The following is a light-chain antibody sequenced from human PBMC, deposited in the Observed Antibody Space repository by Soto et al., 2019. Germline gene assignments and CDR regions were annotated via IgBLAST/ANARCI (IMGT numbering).Light chain of an antibody. CDR1: SSDVGTYNL. CDR2: EVS. V-gene: IGLV2-23*02. J-gene: IGLJ2*01. CDR3: CSYAGNSTVL. Sequence: QSVLTQPASVSGSPGQSITISCTGTSSDVGTYNLVSWYQQHPGNAPKFMIYEVSKRPSGVSNRFSGSKSGNTASLTISGLQAEDEADYYCCSYAGNSTVLFGGGTKLTVL.